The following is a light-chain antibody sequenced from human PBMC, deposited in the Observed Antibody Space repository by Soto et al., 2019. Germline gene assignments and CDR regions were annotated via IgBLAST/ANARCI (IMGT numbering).Light chain of an antibody. Sequence: EVVMTQSPATLSVSPGERVTLSCTASQSIGSNLAWFQQKPGQAPRLLIYGASNRATAVPARFSGSGSGTEFTLTISSLQSEDFAVYYCQQYDRWPPYTFGQGTKLEIK. J-gene: IGKJ2*01. V-gene: IGKV3-15*01. CDR2: GAS. CDR1: QSIGSN. CDR3: QQYDRWPPYT.